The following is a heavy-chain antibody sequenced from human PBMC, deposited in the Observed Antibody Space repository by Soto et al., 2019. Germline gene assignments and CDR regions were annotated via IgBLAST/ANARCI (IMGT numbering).Heavy chain of an antibody. D-gene: IGHD2-2*01. Sequence: QVPLVQSGAEVKKPGASVKLSCTASGYTFTTYTIHWVRQAPGQSLEWMGWINTGNGYTKYSQNFQGRVTITRDTSARTAYMDLTSIRSEDTAVYYCARDRRYCSSTSCPVGAWFDPWGQGTLVTVSS. CDR3: ARDRRYCSSTSCPVGAWFDP. CDR1: GYTFTTYT. J-gene: IGHJ5*02. V-gene: IGHV1-3*04. CDR2: INTGNGYT.